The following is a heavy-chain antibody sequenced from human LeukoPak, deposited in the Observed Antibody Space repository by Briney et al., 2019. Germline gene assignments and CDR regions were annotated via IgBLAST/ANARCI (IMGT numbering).Heavy chain of an antibody. CDR3: ARRRDYYDSSGYLYWYFDV. Sequence: SETLSLTCAVYGGSFSGYYWSWIRQPPGKGLEWIGEINHSGSTNYNPSLESRVTISVDTSQNQFSLKLNSVTAADTAVYYCARRRDYYDSSGYLYWYFDVWGRGTLVTVSS. CDR2: INHSGST. V-gene: IGHV4-34*01. D-gene: IGHD3-22*01. J-gene: IGHJ2*01. CDR1: GGSFSGYY.